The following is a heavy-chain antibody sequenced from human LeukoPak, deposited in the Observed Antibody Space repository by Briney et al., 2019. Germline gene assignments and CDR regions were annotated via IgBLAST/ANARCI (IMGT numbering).Heavy chain of an antibody. CDR3: ARNTGHRLVGTTNYFDY. D-gene: IGHD1-26*01. V-gene: IGHV1-18*01. Sequence: ASVKVSCKASGYSFTNYYITRVRQAPGQGLECMGWISGYNGNTNYAQTLQGRVTMTTDTSTSTTYMELRSLRSDDTAVYYCARNTGHRLVGTTNYFDYWGQGTLVTVSS. CDR1: GYSFTNYY. J-gene: IGHJ4*02. CDR2: ISGYNGNT.